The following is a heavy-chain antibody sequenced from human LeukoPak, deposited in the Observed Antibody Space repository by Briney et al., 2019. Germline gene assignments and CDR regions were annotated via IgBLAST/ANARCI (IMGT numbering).Heavy chain of an antibody. CDR1: GYSISSGYC. CDR3: ASLGIGWPFDY. J-gene: IGHJ4*02. D-gene: IGHD6-19*01. Sequence: SDTLSLTCAVSGYSISSGYCWGSIRQPPGKWREWIATISHNVSTNYNPSFKTRVTIPAHTSNNHFPLKLSSMTAADTAVYYCASLGIGWPFDYWGQGTLVTVSS. V-gene: IGHV4-38-2*01. CDR2: ISHNVST.